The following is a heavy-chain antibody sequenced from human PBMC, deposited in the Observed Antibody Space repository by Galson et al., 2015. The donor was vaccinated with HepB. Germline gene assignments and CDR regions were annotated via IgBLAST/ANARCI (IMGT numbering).Heavy chain of an antibody. D-gene: IGHD5-18*01. CDR2: ISSTSSNI. CDR1: AFTFRSYS. V-gene: IGHV3-48*01. Sequence: SLRLSCAASAFTFRSYSMNWVRQAPGKGLEWVSYISSTSSNIYYADSVKGRFTISRYNAKYSLYLQMNSLRGEDTAVYYCARDLRGYSYGYEDYWGQGTLVTVFS. J-gene: IGHJ4*02. CDR3: ARDLRGYSYGYEDY.